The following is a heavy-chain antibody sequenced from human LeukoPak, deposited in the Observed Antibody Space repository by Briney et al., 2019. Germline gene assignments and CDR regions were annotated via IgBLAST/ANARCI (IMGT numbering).Heavy chain of an antibody. Sequence: PSETLSLTCTVSGGSISSSSYYWGWIRQPPGKGLEWIGSIYYSGSTYYNPSLKSRVTMSVDTSKNQFSLKLSSVTAADTAVYYCASGAQSKYRNTDWFDPWGQGTLVTVSS. V-gene: IGHV4-39*07. CDR2: IYYSGST. D-gene: IGHD2/OR15-2a*01. J-gene: IGHJ5*02. CDR1: GGSISSSSYY. CDR3: ASGAQSKYRNTDWFDP.